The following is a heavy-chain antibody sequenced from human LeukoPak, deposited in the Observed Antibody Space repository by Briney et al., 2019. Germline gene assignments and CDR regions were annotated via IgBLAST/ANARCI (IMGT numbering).Heavy chain of an antibody. V-gene: IGHV3-21*01. D-gene: IGHD2-8*01. CDR2: ISSSSSYI. J-gene: IGHJ6*03. CDR1: GFTFSSYS. Sequence: GGSLRLSCAASGFTFSSYSMNWVRQAPGKGLEWVSSISSSSSYIYYADSVKGRFTISRDNAKNSLYLQMNRLRAEDTAVYYCARSVYCTNGVCYIVRGNYYYMDVWGKGTTVTVSS. CDR3: ARSVYCTNGVCYIVRGNYYYMDV.